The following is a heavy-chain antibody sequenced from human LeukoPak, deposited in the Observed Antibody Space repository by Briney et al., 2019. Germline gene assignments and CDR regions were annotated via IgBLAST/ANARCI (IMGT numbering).Heavy chain of an antibody. V-gene: IGHV3-21*01. J-gene: IGHJ4*02. D-gene: IGHD3-22*01. CDR1: GFTFSSYS. Sequence: GGSLRLSCAASGFTFSSYSMNWVRQAPGKGLEWVSSISSSSSYIYYADSVKGRFTISRNNAKKSLYLQMNSLRAEDTAVYYCASAYYYDSSPHDYWGQGTLVTVSS. CDR3: ASAYYYDSSPHDY. CDR2: ISSSSSYI.